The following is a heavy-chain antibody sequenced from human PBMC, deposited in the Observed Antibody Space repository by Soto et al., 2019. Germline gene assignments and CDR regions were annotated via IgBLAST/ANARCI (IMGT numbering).Heavy chain of an antibody. V-gene: IGHV4-39*01. CDR3: ARRGNYCFDP. J-gene: IGHJ5*02. Sequence: SETLSLTCTVSGGSISSSSYYWGWIRQPPGKGLEWIGSIYYSGSTYYNPSLKSRVTISVDTSKNQFSLKLSSVTAADTAVYYCARRGNYCFDPWGQGTLVTVSS. CDR1: GGSISSSSYY. CDR2: IYYSGST. D-gene: IGHD3-10*01.